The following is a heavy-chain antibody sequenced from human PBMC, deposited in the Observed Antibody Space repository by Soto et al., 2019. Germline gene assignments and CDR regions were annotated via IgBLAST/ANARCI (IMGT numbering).Heavy chain of an antibody. V-gene: IGHV4-34*01. CDR1: GGSFSDYY. J-gene: IGHJ4*02. Sequence: PSETLSLTCAVYGGSFSDYYWSWVRQPPGKGLEWIGEIHPSGSTHFNPSLKSRGTISVDTSKSQFSLKLISVTAADTAIYYCARGIDACKTGNYWSQGTLVTVS. CDR2: IHPSGST. CDR3: ARGIDACKTGNY. D-gene: IGHD1-26*01.